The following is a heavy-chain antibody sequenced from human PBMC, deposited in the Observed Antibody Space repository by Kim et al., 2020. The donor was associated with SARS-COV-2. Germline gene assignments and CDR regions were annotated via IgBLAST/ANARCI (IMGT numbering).Heavy chain of an antibody. J-gene: IGHJ3*02. CDR3: ARLKGQQLVLFGFDRLRNSFIGRAFDI. V-gene: IGHV4-39*01. CDR2: IYYSGST. CDR1: GGSISSSSYY. D-gene: IGHD6-13*01. Sequence: SETLSLTCTVSGGSISSSSYYWGWIRQPPGKGLEWIGSIYYSGSTYYNPSLKSRVTISVDTSKNQFSLKLSSVTAADTAVYYCARLKGQQLVLFGFDRLRNSFIGRAFDIWGQGTMVTVSS.